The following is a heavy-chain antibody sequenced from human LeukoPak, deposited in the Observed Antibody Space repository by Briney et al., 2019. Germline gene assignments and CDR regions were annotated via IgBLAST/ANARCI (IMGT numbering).Heavy chain of an antibody. J-gene: IGHJ4*02. Sequence: GASVKVSCKASGYTFTSYAMHWVRQAPGQRLEWMGWINAGNGDTKYSQKFQGRVTITRDISASTGYMELSSLRSEDTAVYYCGRDVRGMTTAYFDSWGQGTLVTVSS. CDR1: GYTFTSYA. CDR2: INAGNGDT. CDR3: GRDVRGMTTAYFDS. D-gene: IGHD4-11*01. V-gene: IGHV1-3*01.